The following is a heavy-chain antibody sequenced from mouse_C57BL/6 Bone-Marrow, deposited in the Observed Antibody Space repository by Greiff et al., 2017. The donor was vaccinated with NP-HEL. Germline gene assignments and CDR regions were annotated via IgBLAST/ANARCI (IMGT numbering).Heavy chain of an antibody. V-gene: IGHV1-42*01. Sequence: VQLKQSGPELVKPGASVKISCKASGYSFTGYYMNWVKQSPEKSLEWIGEINPSTGGTTYNQKFKAKATLTVDKSSSTAYMQLKSLTSEDSAVYYCARLGGYGNYYFDYWGQGTTLTVSS. CDR3: ARLGGYGNYYFDY. CDR1: GYSFTGYY. D-gene: IGHD2-1*01. CDR2: INPSTGGT. J-gene: IGHJ2*01.